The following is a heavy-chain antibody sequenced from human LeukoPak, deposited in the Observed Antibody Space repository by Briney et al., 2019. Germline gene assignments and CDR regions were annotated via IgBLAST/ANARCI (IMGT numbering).Heavy chain of an antibody. CDR2: MNPNSGNT. Sequence: GASVKVPCKASGYTFTSYDINWVRQATGQGLEWMGWMNPNSGNTGYAQKFQGRVTMARNTSMSTAYMELSSLRSEDTAVYYCARVGTTVTEYYFDYWGQGTLVTVSS. V-gene: IGHV1-8*01. CDR3: ARVGTTVTEYYFDY. D-gene: IGHD4-17*01. CDR1: GYTFTSYD. J-gene: IGHJ4*02.